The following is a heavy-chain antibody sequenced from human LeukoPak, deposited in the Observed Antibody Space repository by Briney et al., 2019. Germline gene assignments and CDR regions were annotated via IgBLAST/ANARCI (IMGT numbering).Heavy chain of an antibody. CDR3: ARRGYYDISGYSLDY. J-gene: IGHJ4*02. V-gene: IGHV5-51*01. CDR1: GYNFITYW. Sequence: GESLKISCQGSGYNFITYWIGWVRQMPGKGLEWMGIIYPGDSDTRYSPSFQGQVTISADKSISTAYLQWSSLKASDTAIYYCARRGYYDISGYSLDYWGQGTLVTVSS. D-gene: IGHD3-22*01. CDR2: IYPGDSDT.